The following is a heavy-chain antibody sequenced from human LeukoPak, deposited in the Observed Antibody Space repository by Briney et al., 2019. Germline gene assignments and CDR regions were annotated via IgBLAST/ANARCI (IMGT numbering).Heavy chain of an antibody. J-gene: IGHJ4*02. CDR2: INHSGNT. D-gene: IGHD3-22*01. CDR1: GGSISSYH. CDR3: ARDRYYYDSTGYSIFDY. V-gene: IGHV4-34*01. Sequence: SETLSLTCTVSGGSISSYHWSWIRQPPGKGLEWIGEINHSGNTNYHPSLKGRVTMSVDTSKNQFSLKLSSVTAADTAVYYCARDRYYYDSTGYSIFDYWGQGTLVTVSS.